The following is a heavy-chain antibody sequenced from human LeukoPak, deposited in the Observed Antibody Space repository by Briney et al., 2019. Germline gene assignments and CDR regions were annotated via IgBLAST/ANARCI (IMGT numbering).Heavy chain of an antibody. J-gene: IGHJ4*02. CDR1: GGTFSSYA. CDR2: IIPIFGTA. Sequence: GASVKVSCKASGGTFSSYAISWVRQAPGQGLEWMGGIIPIFGTANYAQKFQGRVTITADESTSTAYMELRSLRSDDTAVYYCARDDGVEMATIPDYWGQGTLVTVSS. V-gene: IGHV1-69*13. CDR3: ARDDGVEMATIPDY. D-gene: IGHD5-24*01.